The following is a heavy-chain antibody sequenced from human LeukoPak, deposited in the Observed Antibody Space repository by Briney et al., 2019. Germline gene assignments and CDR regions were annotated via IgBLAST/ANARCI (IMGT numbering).Heavy chain of an antibody. D-gene: IGHD1-14*01. CDR1: GFTFSSYA. V-gene: IGHV3-21*04. CDR2: ISSSSSYI. CDR3: AREPTTGWFDY. J-gene: IGHJ4*02. Sequence: GGSLRLSCAASGFTFSSYAMSWVRQAPGKGLEWVSSISSSSSYIYYADSVKGRFTISRDDAKNSMYLQMNSLRAEDTAVYYCAREPTTGWFDYWGQGTLVTVSS.